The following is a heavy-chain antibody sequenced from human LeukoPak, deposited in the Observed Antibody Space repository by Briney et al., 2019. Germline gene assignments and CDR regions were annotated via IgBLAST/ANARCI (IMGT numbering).Heavy chain of an antibody. V-gene: IGHV3-48*03. CDR2: ISSSGSTI. J-gene: IGHJ4*02. CDR3: ASITLGSYYNY. D-gene: IGHD3-10*01. Sequence: GGSLRLSCAASGFTFSSYEMNWVRQAPGKGLERVSYISSSGSTIYYADSVKGRFTISRDNAKNSLYLQMNSLRAEDTAVYYCASITLGSYYNYWGQGTLVTVSS. CDR1: GFTFSSYE.